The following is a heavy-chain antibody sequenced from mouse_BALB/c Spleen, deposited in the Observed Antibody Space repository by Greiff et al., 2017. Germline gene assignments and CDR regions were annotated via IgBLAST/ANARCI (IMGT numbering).Heavy chain of an antibody. J-gene: IGHJ2*01. CDR1: GFTFSSYG. CDR3: ARRVYGSSFHYFDY. Sequence: EVQGVESGGDLVKPGGSLKLSCAASGFTFSSYGMSWVRQTPDKRLEWVATISSGGSYTYYPDSVKGRFTISRDNAKNTLYLQMSSLKSEDTAMYYCARRVYGSSFHYFDYWGQGTTLTVSS. V-gene: IGHV5-6*01. CDR2: ISSGGSYT. D-gene: IGHD1-1*01.